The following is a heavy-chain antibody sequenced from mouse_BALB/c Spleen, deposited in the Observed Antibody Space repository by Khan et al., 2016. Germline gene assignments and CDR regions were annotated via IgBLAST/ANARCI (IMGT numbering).Heavy chain of an antibody. Sequence: QVQLKESGPGLVQPSQSLSLTCTVSGFSLTTYGVHWVRQSPGKGLEWLGVIWGGGSTDYNAAFMSRLSIRKDDSKSQVFLKMNSLQGNGTAIFYCARSGRDWCCDVWGEGTTVTVSS. CDR1: GFSLTTYG. V-gene: IGHV2-2*02. CDR3: ARSGRDWCCDV. J-gene: IGHJ1*01. CDR2: IWGGGST.